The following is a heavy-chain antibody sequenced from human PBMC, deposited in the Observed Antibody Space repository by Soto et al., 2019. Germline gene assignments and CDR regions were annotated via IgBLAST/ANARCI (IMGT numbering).Heavy chain of an antibody. Sequence: QVQLVQSGAEVRKPGSSVKVSCKASGDTFTKYAISWVRQAPVQGLEWVGGLIPVFGTTNNAQKFRDRVTITADESTSTVYMELSSLRSEDTAVYYCARPSGGRIRYLEPFDYWGQGTQITVS. CDR2: LIPVFGTT. CDR3: ARPSGGRIRYLEPFDY. V-gene: IGHV1-69*01. J-gene: IGHJ4*02. CDR1: GDTFTKYA. D-gene: IGHD3-3*01.